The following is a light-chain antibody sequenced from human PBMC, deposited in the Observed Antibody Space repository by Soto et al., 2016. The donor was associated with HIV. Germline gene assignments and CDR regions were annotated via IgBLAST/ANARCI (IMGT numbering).Light chain of an antibody. CDR2: LGS. Sequence: DIVVTQSPLSLPVTPGEPASISCRSSQSLLHSNGYNYLDWYLQKPGQSPQLLIYLGSYRASRVPDRFSGSGSGTDFTLKISRVEAEDVGVYYCMQSLQTSFTFGQGTKLDIK. CDR1: QSLLHSNGYNY. V-gene: IGKV2-28*01. J-gene: IGKJ2*01. CDR3: MQSLQTSFT.